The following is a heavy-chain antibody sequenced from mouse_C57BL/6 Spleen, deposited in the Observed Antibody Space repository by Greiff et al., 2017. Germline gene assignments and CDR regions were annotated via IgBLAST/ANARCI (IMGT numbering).Heavy chain of an antibody. CDR1: GYTFTGYW. V-gene: IGHV1-9*01. D-gene: IGHD1-1*01. Sequence: QVQLQQSGAELMKPGASVKLSCKATGYTFTGYWIEWVKQRPGHGLEWIGEILPGSGSTNYNEKFKGKATFTADTSSNTAYMQLSSLTTEDSAIYYCARSGITTVPHYYAMDYWGQGTSVTVSS. CDR2: ILPGSGST. CDR3: ARSGITTVPHYYAMDY. J-gene: IGHJ4*01.